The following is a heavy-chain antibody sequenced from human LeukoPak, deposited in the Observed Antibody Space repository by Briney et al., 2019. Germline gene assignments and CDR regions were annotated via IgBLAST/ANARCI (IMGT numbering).Heavy chain of an antibody. J-gene: IGHJ4*02. V-gene: IGHV4-39*01. CDR1: GGSISSDSYY. Sequence: SETLSLTCTVSGGSISSDSYYWGWIRQPPGKGLEFIGTVYYSGSAYYSPSLKSRVTISVDKSKNQFSLKLTSVTAADTAVYYCARVGRGGMATPTFDSWGQGTLVSVSS. CDR3: ARVGRGGMATPTFDS. CDR2: VYYSGSA. D-gene: IGHD5-24*01.